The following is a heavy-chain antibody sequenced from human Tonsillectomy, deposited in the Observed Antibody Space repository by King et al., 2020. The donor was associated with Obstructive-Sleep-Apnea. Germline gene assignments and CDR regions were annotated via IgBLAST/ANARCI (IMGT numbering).Heavy chain of an antibody. Sequence: VQLVESGGGVVRPGRSLRLSCAASGFTFRSYTMHWVRRAPGKGLEWVAVITYDGSNKYSADSVNGRFTISRDNSKNTPYLQMNSLRAEDTAVYYCARGAGKDNWNYFDYWGQGTLVTVSS. D-gene: IGHD1-20*01. CDR1: GFTFRSYT. V-gene: IGHV3-30*04. CDR3: ARGAGKDNWNYFDY. J-gene: IGHJ4*02. CDR2: ITYDGSNK.